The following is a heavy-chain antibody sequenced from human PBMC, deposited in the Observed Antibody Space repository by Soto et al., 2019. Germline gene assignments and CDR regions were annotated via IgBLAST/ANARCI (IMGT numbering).Heavy chain of an antibody. CDR1: GFTFSSYS. CDR2: ISSSSSYI. CDR3: ASGVDILILYGMDV. D-gene: IGHD3-9*01. V-gene: IGHV3-21*01. J-gene: IGHJ6*02. Sequence: EVQLVESGGGLVKPGGSLRLSCAASGFTFSSYSMNWVRQAPGKGLEWVSSISSSSSYIYYADSVKGRFTISRDNAKNSLYLQMNSLRAEDTAVYYCASGVDILILYGMDVWGQGTTVTVSS.